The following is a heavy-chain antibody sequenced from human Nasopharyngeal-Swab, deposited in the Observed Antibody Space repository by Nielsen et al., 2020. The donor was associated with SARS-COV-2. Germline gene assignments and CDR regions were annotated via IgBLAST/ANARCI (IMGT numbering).Heavy chain of an antibody. CDR3: AASLGQLLFYYYYGMDV. Sequence: ASVKVSCKASGYTFTTYAMHWVRQAPGQRPEWMGWINSGNGNTKYSQKFQGRVTITRDTSTSTAYMELSSLRSEDTAVYYCAASLGQLLFYYYYGMDVWGQGTTVTVSS. J-gene: IGHJ6*02. CDR1: GYTFTTYA. D-gene: IGHD2-2*01. CDR2: INSGNGNT. V-gene: IGHV1-3*01.